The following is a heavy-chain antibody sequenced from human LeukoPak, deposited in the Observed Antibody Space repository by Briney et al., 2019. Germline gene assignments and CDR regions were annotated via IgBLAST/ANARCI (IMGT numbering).Heavy chain of an antibody. Sequence: ASVKVSCKASGYTFTSYDINWVRQATGQGLEWMGWMNPNSGNTGYAQKFQGRVTMTRNTSISTAYMELSSLRSEDTAVYYCARGDNLEVLDHWGFDPWGQGTLVTVS. CDR2: MNPNSGNT. CDR3: ARGDNLEVLDHWGFDP. CDR1: GYTFTSYD. D-gene: IGHD1-1*01. J-gene: IGHJ5*02. V-gene: IGHV1-8*01.